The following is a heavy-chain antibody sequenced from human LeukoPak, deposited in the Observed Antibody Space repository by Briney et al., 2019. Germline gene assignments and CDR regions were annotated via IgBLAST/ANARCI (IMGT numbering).Heavy chain of an antibody. CDR2: INPNSGGT. CDR1: GYTFTGYY. V-gene: IGHV1-2*02. J-gene: IGHJ4*02. D-gene: IGHD6-19*01. CDR3: ATDGAVAGTAYPEY. Sequence: ASVKVSCKASGYTFTGYYIHWVRQAPGQGLEWMGWINPNSGGTKYAQKFQGRVTMTRDTSISTAYMELSSLTSDNTALYYCATDGAVAGTAYPEYWGQGTLVTVSS.